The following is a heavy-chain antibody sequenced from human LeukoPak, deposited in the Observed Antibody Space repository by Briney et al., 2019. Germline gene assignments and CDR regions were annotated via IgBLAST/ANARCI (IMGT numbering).Heavy chain of an antibody. CDR1: GGSISSYY. Sequence: PSETLSLTCTVSGGSISSYYWSWIRQPPGKGLEWIGYIYYSGSTNYNPSLKSRVTISVDTSKNQFSLKLSSVTAADTAVYYCALMYYDFWSGYPTRDVWGKGTTVTVSS. J-gene: IGHJ6*04. CDR2: IYYSGST. CDR3: ALMYYDFWSGYPTRDV. V-gene: IGHV4-59*01. D-gene: IGHD3-3*01.